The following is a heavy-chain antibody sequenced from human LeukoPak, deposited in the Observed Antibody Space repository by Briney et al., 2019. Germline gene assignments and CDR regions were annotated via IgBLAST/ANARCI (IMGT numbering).Heavy chain of an antibody. V-gene: IGHV3-23*01. CDR1: GFTFSSYA. Sequence: GGSLRLSCVASGFTFSSYAISWVRQAPGSGLEWVSAIIGSGSSTYYADSVKGRFTISRDNSKNTLYLQMNSLRAEDTAVYYCAKDSRYDFWSGYQGGFDYWGQGTLVTVSS. J-gene: IGHJ4*02. CDR3: AKDSRYDFWSGYQGGFDY. CDR2: IIGSGSST. D-gene: IGHD3-3*01.